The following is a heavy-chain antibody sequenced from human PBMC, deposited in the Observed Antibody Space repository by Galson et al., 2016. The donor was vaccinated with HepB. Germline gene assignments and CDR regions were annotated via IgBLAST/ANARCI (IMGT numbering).Heavy chain of an antibody. CDR3: AKDYHAYSNDGHFDY. D-gene: IGHD4-11*01. CDR1: GFTFDTYA. V-gene: IGHV3-23*01. CDR2: VSGSGVST. J-gene: IGHJ4*02. Sequence: SLRLSCAASGFTFDTYAMNWVRQAPGKGLEWVSTVSGSGVSTYYADSVKGRFTISRDNSNNTLFLQMDSLGAEDTAIYYRAKDYHAYSNDGHFDYWGQGTLVTVSS.